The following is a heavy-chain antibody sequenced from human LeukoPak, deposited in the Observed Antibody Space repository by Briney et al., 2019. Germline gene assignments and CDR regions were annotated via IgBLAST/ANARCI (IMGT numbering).Heavy chain of an antibody. V-gene: IGHV1-2*02. CDR1: GYTFTGYY. J-gene: IGHJ4*02. CDR3: ARVGSSGYLMYYFDY. D-gene: IGHD3-22*01. Sequence: ASVKVSCKASGYTFTGYYMHWVRQAPGQGLEWMGWINPNSGGTNYAQKFQGRVTMTRDTSISTAYMELSSLRSEDTAVYYCARVGSSGYLMYYFDYWGQGTLVTVSS. CDR2: INPNSGGT.